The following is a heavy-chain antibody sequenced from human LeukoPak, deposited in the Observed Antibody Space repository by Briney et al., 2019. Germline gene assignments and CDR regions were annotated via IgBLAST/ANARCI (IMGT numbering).Heavy chain of an antibody. CDR3: AKYYYDSSGYYGAAPLDY. D-gene: IGHD3-22*01. V-gene: IGHV3-23*01. CDR2: ISGSDYST. J-gene: IGHJ4*02. Sequence: PGGSLRLSCAASGFTFSSYAMSWVRQAPGKGLEWVSGISGSDYSTYYADSVKGRFTISRDNSKNTLYLQMNSLRAEDTAVYYCAKYYYDSSGYYGAAPLDYWGQGTLVTVFS. CDR1: GFTFSSYA.